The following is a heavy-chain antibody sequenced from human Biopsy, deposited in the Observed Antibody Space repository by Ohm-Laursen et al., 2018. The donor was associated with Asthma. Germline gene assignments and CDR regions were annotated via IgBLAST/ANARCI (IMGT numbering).Heavy chain of an antibody. CDR3: VRDGTDDAFDI. D-gene: IGHD1-1*01. Sequence: SLRLSCAASGFTLTTYAIHWVRQAPGKGLEWVAVISYDGSNKYYADSVKGRFTISRDNSKNTLYLQMNSLREEDTAVYYCVRDGTDDAFDIWGQGTVVSVSS. CDR1: GFTLTTYA. CDR2: ISYDGSNK. V-gene: IGHV3-30*03. J-gene: IGHJ3*02.